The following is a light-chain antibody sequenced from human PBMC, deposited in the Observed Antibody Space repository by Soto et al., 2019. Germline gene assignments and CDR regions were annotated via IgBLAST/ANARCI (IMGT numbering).Light chain of an antibody. CDR2: DAS. V-gene: IGKV1-33*01. CDR3: QQYDNLSLT. J-gene: IGKJ4*01. CDR1: QDISNY. Sequence: DLQMTQSPSSLSASVGDRVTITCQASQDISNYLNWYQQKPGKAPKLLIYDASNLETGVPSRFSGSGSGTDFTFTISSLQPEDIATYYCQQYDNLSLTFGGGTKVEIK.